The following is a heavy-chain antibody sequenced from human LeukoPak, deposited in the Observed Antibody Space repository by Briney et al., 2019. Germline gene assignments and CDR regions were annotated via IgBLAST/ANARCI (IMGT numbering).Heavy chain of an antibody. Sequence: GGSLRLSCAASGFTFSSSAMSWVRQAPGKGLEWVSAISNNGGYTYYADSVQGRFTISRDNSKSTLCLQMNSLRAEDTAVYYCASNWGYSQGHWGQGILVTVSS. D-gene: IGHD7-27*01. CDR3: ASNWGYSQGH. V-gene: IGHV3-23*01. J-gene: IGHJ4*02. CDR2: ISNNGGYT. CDR1: GFTFSSSA.